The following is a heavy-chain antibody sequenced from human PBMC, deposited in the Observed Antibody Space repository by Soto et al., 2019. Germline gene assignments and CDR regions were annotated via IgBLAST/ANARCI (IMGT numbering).Heavy chain of an antibody. CDR2: ISGYNGNT. Sequence: ASAKLCCKDPGYTFTCTGCRSVQQDLGQGLEWMGWISGYNGNTKYAEKFQGRVTMTTDTSTSTAHMELRSLRSDDTAVYYCAREGQAPYYYYGMDVWGQGTAVTVSS. CDR3: AREGQAPYYYYGMDV. CDR1: GYTFTCTG. V-gene: IGHV1-18*01. J-gene: IGHJ6*02.